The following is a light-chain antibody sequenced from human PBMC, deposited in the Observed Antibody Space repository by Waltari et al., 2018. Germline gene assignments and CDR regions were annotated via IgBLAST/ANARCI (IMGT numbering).Light chain of an antibody. CDR2: EAT. J-gene: IGLJ1*01. CDR3: CSYTGSSTSYG. V-gene: IGLV2-23*01. CDR1: STDLASYNL. Sequence: QSALSQHASVSGSPGQSLTITCTGASTDLASYNLVAWYQHHPNRAPKLIIYEATKRPSGISHRFSGAKSGATTSLRISGLQADDEADYYCCSYTGSSTSYGCGGGTKVTVL.